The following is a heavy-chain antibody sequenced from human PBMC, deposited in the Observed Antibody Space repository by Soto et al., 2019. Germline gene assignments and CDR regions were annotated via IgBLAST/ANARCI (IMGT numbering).Heavy chain of an antibody. D-gene: IGHD2-15*01. CDR2: VSGSGAYT. CDR1: GVTFSSYA. Sequence: GGSLRLSCAASGVTFSSYAMSWVRQAPGEGLEWVSTVSGSGAYTYYADSVKGRFTISRDNSKNTLSLQMNSLRVEDTAVYYCAKGSGYCSGGCSQGVEIDCWGQGTLVTVSS. V-gene: IGHV3-23*01. CDR3: AKGSGYCSGGCSQGVEIDC. J-gene: IGHJ4*02.